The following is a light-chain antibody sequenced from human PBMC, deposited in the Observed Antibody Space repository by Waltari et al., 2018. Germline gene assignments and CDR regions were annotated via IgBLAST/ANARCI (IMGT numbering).Light chain of an antibody. CDR3: QQYNRWPPIT. J-gene: IGKJ5*01. CDR2: RAS. CDR1: QSIHDN. V-gene: IGKV3-15*01. Sequence: EVVMTQSPATLSVSPVERPTLSYRASQSIHDNLAWYQHKTGQAPRLLIYRASTRATGIPARFSGRGSGTELTLTISSLQSEDSAVYYCQQYNRWPPITFGQGTRLEIK.